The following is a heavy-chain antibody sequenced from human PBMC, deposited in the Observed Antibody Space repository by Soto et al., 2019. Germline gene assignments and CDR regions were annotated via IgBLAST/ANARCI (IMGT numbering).Heavy chain of an antibody. Sequence: SETLSLTCTVSGGSISSGGYYWSWIRQHPGKGLEWIGYIYYSGSTYYNPSLKSRVTISVDTSKNQFSLKLSSVTAADTAVYYCARGLTYYYDMGNWFDPWGQGTLVTVSS. CDR2: IYYSGST. CDR1: GGSISSGGYY. D-gene: IGHD3-22*01. V-gene: IGHV4-31*03. J-gene: IGHJ5*02. CDR3: ARGLTYYYDMGNWFDP.